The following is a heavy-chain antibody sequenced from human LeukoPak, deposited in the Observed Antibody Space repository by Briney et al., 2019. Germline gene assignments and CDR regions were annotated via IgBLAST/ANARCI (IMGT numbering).Heavy chain of an antibody. CDR3: ARVDSYYFDY. J-gene: IGHJ4*02. CDR1: GGSISSSSYY. D-gene: IGHD2-2*03. V-gene: IGHV4-39*07. Sequence: SETLSLTCTVSGGSISSSSYYWGWIRQPPGKGLEWIGSIYYSGSTYYNPSLKSRVTISVDTSKNQFSLKLSSVTAADTAVYYCARVDSYYFDYWGQGTLVTVSS. CDR2: IYYSGST.